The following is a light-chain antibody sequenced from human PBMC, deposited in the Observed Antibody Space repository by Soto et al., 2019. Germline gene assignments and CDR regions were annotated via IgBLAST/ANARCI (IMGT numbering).Light chain of an antibody. V-gene: IGKV1-33*01. CDR3: QQNDFLPWT. CDR2: DTS. Sequence: DIPMTQSPSSLSASVGDRVTITCQASQDIANYFNWYQQKPGKAPRLLIFDTSSLETGVPSRFSGSGSGTHFTFTISSLQPEDVATYYCQQNDFLPWTFCQGTKVEIK. CDR1: QDIANY. J-gene: IGKJ1*01.